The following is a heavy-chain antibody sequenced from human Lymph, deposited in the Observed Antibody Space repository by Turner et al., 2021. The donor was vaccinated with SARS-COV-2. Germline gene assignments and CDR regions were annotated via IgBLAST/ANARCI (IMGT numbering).Heavy chain of an antibody. CDR2: IKQDGSEK. CDR1: GFTFSYYW. V-gene: IGHV3-7*01. Sequence: EVQLVESVGGLVQPGGSLSLSCAASGFTFSYYWMSWVRQAPGKGLEWVANIKQDGSEKYYVDSVKGRFTISRDNAKNSLFLQMNSLRAEDTAVYYCARMGSSSWYFDYWGQGALVTVSS. D-gene: IGHD1-26*01. J-gene: IGHJ4*02. CDR3: ARMGSSSWYFDY.